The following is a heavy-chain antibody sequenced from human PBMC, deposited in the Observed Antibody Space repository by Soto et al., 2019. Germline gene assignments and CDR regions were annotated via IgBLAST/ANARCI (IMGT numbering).Heavy chain of an antibody. CDR3: AKVAPLDYDILTGYYNSRSFDY. CDR2: ISGSGGTT. J-gene: IGHJ4*02. D-gene: IGHD3-9*01. Sequence: EVQLLESGGGLVQAGGSLRLSCAASGFTFNNYAMNWVRQAPGKGLEWVSAISGSGGTTYYADSVKGRFTISRDNSKNTLYLQMNSLSAEDTAVYYYAKVAPLDYDILTGYYNSRSFDYWGQGTLVTVSS. V-gene: IGHV3-23*01. CDR1: GFTFNNYA.